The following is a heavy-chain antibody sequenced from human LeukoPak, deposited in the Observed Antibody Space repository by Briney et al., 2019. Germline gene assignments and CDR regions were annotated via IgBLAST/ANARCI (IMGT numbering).Heavy chain of an antibody. J-gene: IGHJ5*02. Sequence: SETLSLTCTVSGGSISSSSYYWGWIRQPPGKGLEWIGYIYYSGSTYYNPSLKSRVTISVDTSKNQFSLKLSSVTAADTAVYYCARVHTIRRTMVRGVIRWFDPWGQGTLVTVSS. V-gene: IGHV4-30-4*08. CDR3: ARVHTIRRTMVRGVIRWFDP. D-gene: IGHD3-10*01. CDR1: GGSISSSSYY. CDR2: IYYSGST.